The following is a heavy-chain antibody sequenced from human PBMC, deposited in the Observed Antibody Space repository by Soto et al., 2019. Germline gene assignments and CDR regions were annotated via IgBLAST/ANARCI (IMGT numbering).Heavy chain of an antibody. D-gene: IGHD2-21*01. CDR1: GDSISRGGYY. V-gene: IGHV4-31*03. CDR3: ARDGAGAYGLGWFDP. Sequence: QVQLQESGPGLVKPSQTLSLTCTVSGDSISRGGYYWNWIRHHPRKGLEWIGYIYHSGSTNYNPSLKGRVTXSXXXSXXQLSLELSSVTAADTAVYYCARDGAGAYGLGWFDPWGQGILVTVSS. J-gene: IGHJ5*02. CDR2: IYHSGST.